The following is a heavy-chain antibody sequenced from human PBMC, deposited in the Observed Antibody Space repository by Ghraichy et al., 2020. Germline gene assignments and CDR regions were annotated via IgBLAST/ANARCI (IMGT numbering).Heavy chain of an antibody. D-gene: IGHD4-17*01. J-gene: IGHJ6*02. CDR1: GGSFSGYY. Sequence: SETLSLTCAVYGGSFSGYYWSWIRQPPGKGLEWIGEINHSGSTNYNPSLKSRVTISVDTSKNQFSLKLSSVTAADTAVYYCARYKRDYAYYYYGMDVWGQGTTVTVSS. CDR3: ARYKRDYAYYYYGMDV. V-gene: IGHV4-34*01. CDR2: INHSGST.